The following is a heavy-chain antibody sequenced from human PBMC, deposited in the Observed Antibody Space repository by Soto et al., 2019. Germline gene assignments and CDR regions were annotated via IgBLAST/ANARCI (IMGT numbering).Heavy chain of an antibody. Sequence: QVQLVQSGAEVKKPGSSVKVSCKASGGTFSSYAISWVRQAPGQGLEWMGGIIPIFGTANYAQKFQGRVTITADESTSKAYMELSSVRSEDTAVYYWARDVVNTMVRGARGAFDIWGQGTMVTVSS. J-gene: IGHJ3*02. V-gene: IGHV1-69*01. CDR2: IIPIFGTA. D-gene: IGHD3-10*01. CDR1: GGTFSSYA. CDR3: ARDVVNTMVRGARGAFDI.